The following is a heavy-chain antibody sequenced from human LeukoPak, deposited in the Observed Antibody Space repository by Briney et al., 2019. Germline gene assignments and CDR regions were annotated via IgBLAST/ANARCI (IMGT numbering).Heavy chain of an antibody. CDR1: GYTLTELS. D-gene: IGHD5-12*01. Sequence: ASVKVSCKVSGYTLTELSMHWVRQAPGKGLEWMGGFDPEDGETIYAQKFQGRVTMTEDTSTDTAYMGLSSLRSEDTAVYYCATASYIVATPRYFDLWGRGTLVTVSS. V-gene: IGHV1-24*01. CDR2: FDPEDGET. CDR3: ATASYIVATPRYFDL. J-gene: IGHJ2*01.